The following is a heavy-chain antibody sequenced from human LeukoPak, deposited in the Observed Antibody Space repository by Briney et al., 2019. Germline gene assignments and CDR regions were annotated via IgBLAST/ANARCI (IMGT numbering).Heavy chain of an antibody. CDR2: INSDGSST. V-gene: IGHV3-74*01. CDR1: GFTFGSYW. Sequence: PGGSLRLSCAASGFTFGSYWMHWVRQARGKGLVWVSRINSDGSSTSYADSVKGRFTISRDNAKNTLYLQMNSLRAEDTAVYYCARDRYSGSYSDYWGQGTLVTVSS. CDR3: ARDRYSGSYSDY. D-gene: IGHD1-26*01. J-gene: IGHJ4*02.